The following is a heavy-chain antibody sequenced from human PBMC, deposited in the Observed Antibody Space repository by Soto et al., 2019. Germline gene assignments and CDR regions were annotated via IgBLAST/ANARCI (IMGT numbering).Heavy chain of an antibody. V-gene: IGHV4-61*01. Sequence: PSETLSLTCTVSGGSVSSGSYYWSWIRQPPGKGLEWIGYIYYSGSTNYNPSLKSRVTISVDTSKNQFSLKLSSVTAADTAVYYCARDGYGGTSGGAEYFQHWGQGTLVTVSS. J-gene: IGHJ1*01. CDR1: GGSVSSGSYY. CDR3: ARDGYGGTSGGAEYFQH. D-gene: IGHD4-17*01. CDR2: IYYSGST.